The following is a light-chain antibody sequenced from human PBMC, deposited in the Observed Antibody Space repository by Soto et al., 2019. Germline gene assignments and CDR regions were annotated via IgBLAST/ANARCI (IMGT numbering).Light chain of an antibody. Sequence: DIQMTQSPSTLSASVGDRVTITCRASQSISSWLAWYQQKRGKAPKLLIYDATVLESGVTSRFSGSGSGTEFALTICRLQTNDLATYYSQQYNSYSPTFGQGTKVEIK. CDR2: DAT. CDR3: QQYNSYSPT. V-gene: IGKV1-5*01. CDR1: QSISSW. J-gene: IGKJ1*01.